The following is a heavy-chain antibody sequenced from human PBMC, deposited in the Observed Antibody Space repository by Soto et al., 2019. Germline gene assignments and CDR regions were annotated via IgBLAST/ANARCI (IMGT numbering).Heavy chain of an antibody. V-gene: IGHV4-31*03. CDR1: GGSISSGGYD. CDR2: IYYSGST. CDR3: ASNPRGGYNCFDP. D-gene: IGHD2-15*01. J-gene: IGHJ5*02. Sequence: KASETLSLTCTVSGGSISSGGYDWSWIRQHPGKGLEWIGYIYYSGSTYYNPSLKSRVTISVDTSKNQFSLKLSSVTAADTAVYSCASNPRGGYNCFDPWGQGTLVTVSP.